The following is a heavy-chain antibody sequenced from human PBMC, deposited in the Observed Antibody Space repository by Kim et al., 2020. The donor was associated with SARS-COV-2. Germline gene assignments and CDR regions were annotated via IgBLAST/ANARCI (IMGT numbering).Heavy chain of an antibody. Sequence: ASVKVSCKASGYTFSGYYIQWVRQAPGQGLEWMGCIHPKSSFTKYAQKFQGRVTMTTDTSISTAYMELSGLRSDDTAVYYCAKELYGGYDLRALDMWGQGTRVTVSS. CDR1: GYTFSGYY. CDR3: AKELYGGYDLRALDM. CDR2: IHPKSSFT. V-gene: IGHV1-2*02. D-gene: IGHD5-12*01. J-gene: IGHJ3*02.